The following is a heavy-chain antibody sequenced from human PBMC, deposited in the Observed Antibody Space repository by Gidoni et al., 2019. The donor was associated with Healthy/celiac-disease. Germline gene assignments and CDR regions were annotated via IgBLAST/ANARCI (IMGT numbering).Heavy chain of an antibody. D-gene: IGHD5-12*01. CDR1: GCSLSTSGVG. J-gene: IGHJ4*02. CDR3: AHRRVYSGYDEGIYFDY. CDR2: IYWDADK. Sequence: QITLTESGPTLVKPTQTLTLNCTVSGCSLSTSGVGVGWIRQPPGKALEWLALIYWDADKRYSPSLERRLTITKDTSKYQVFLTMPNMDPVDTATYYCAHRRVYSGYDEGIYFDYWGQGTLVTVSS. V-gene: IGHV2-5*02.